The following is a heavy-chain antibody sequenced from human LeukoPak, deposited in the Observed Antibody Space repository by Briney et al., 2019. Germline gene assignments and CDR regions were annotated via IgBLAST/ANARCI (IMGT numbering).Heavy chain of an antibody. D-gene: IGHD3-10*01. CDR3: AGVGYYGLGSYLGWFDP. V-gene: IGHV4-59*01. CDR2: IYYSGST. J-gene: IGHJ5*02. Sequence: SETLSLTCAVYGGSFSGYYWSWIRQPPGKGLEWIWYIYYSGSTNYNPSLKSRVTISVDTSKNQFSLKLSSVTAADTAVYYCAGVGYYGLGSYLGWFDPWGQGTLVTVSS. CDR1: GGSFSGYY.